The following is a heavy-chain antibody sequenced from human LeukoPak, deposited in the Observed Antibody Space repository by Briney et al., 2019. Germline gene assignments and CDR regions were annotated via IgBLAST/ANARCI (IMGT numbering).Heavy chain of an antibody. J-gene: IGHJ3*02. D-gene: IGHD5-24*01. Sequence: PGGSLRLSCAASGFTFSTYAMNWVRQAPGKGLEWVAVISDDGRHNYYADSLKGRFTISRDNSKNTLFLQVNSLEAEDTAVYFCAKGRRATFRYDAFDIWGRGTMVTVSS. CDR2: ISDDGRHN. V-gene: IGHV3-30*04. CDR3: AKGRRATFRYDAFDI. CDR1: GFTFSTYA.